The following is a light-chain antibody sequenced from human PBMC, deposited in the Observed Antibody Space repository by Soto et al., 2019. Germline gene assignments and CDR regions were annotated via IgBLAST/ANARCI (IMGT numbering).Light chain of an antibody. V-gene: IGKV3-20*01. J-gene: IGKJ1*01. Sequence: EVVLTQYQGTLSLSPGERAALSCRASQSVSSSYLAWYQQKPGQAPRLLIYGASSRATGIPDRFSGSGSGTDFTLTISRLEPEDFAVYYCQQYGSSPWTFGQGTKVDIK. CDR2: GAS. CDR3: QQYGSSPWT. CDR1: QSVSSSY.